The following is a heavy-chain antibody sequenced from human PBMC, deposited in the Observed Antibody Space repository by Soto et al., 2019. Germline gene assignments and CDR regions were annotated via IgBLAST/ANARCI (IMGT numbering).Heavy chain of an antibody. J-gene: IGHJ1*01. D-gene: IGHD2-15*01. CDR2: IYYTGTT. V-gene: IGHV4-39*01. Sequence: QLQLQESGPGLLKPSETLSLTCSVSGGSITIDNYYWGWIRQPPGKSLESIATIYYTGTTSYSPPLKTRATISMDTSKNQFSLRLTSVTAADTAVYYCAMIVGSVDDHFEDWGQGVLVTVSS. CDR1: GGSITIDNYY. CDR3: AMIVGSVDDHFED.